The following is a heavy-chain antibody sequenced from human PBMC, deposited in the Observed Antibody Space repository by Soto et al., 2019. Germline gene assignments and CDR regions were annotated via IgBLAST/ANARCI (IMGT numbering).Heavy chain of an antibody. D-gene: IGHD1-26*01. Sequence: QVQLVESGGGVVQPGRSLRLSCAASGFTFSSYAMHWVRQAPGKGLEWVAVISYDGSNKYYADSVKGRFTFSRDNSKNTLYLQMNSLRAEDTAVYYCARGGASGSYPYYFDYWGQGTLVTVSS. CDR2: ISYDGSNK. J-gene: IGHJ4*02. CDR3: ARGGASGSYPYYFDY. CDR1: GFTFSSYA. V-gene: IGHV3-30-3*01.